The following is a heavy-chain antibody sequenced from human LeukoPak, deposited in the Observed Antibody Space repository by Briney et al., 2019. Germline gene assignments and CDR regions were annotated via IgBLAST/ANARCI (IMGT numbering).Heavy chain of an antibody. CDR2: IKQDGSEK. J-gene: IGHJ4*02. V-gene: IGHV3-7*01. Sequence: GGSLRLSCAASGFTFSGYWMSWVRQAPGKGLEWVANIKQDGSEKYYVDSVKGRFTISRDNAKNSLFLQMNSLRAEDTAVYYCARDVGPLIALAGSDYWGQGTLVTVSS. CDR3: ARDVGPLIALAGSDY. D-gene: IGHD6-19*01. CDR1: GFTFSGYW.